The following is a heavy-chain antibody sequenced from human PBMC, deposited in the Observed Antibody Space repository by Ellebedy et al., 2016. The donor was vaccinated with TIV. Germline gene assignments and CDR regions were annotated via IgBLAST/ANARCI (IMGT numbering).Heavy chain of an antibody. CDR1: GFTFSSYW. V-gene: IGHV3-7*03. CDR3: AKDETITMVRGVFTR. D-gene: IGHD3-10*01. CDR2: MKQDGSQK. J-gene: IGHJ4*02. Sequence: GESLKISCAASGFTFSSYWMNWVRQAPGKGLEWVANMKQDGSQKYYADSVKGRFTISRDNAKDSLYLQMNSLRAEDTAVYYCAKDETITMVRGVFTRWGQGTLVTVSS.